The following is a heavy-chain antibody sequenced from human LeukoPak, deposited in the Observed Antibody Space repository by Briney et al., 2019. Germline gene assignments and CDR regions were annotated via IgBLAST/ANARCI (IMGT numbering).Heavy chain of an antibody. CDR2: IYYSGST. J-gene: IGHJ6*04. Sequence: PSETLSLTCTVSGGSISGYYWSWIRQPPGKGLEWIGYIYYSGSTNYNPSLKSRVTISVDTSKNQFSLKLSSVTAADTAVYYCARSAGYCSGGSCYFSGMDVWGKGTTVTVSS. D-gene: IGHD2-15*01. V-gene: IGHV4-59*01. CDR1: GGSISGYY. CDR3: ARSAGYCSGGSCYFSGMDV.